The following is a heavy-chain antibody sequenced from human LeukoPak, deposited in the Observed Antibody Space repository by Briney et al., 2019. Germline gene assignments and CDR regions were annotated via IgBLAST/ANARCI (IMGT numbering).Heavy chain of an antibody. D-gene: IGHD2-2*01. CDR2: ISTSGGST. J-gene: IGHJ5*02. Sequence: AGGSLRLSCVASGFTFSIYAMNSVRQAPGKGLEWVSVISTSGGSTYYADSVKGRFTISRDNSKNTLYLQMNSLRAEDTAIYYCAKELYCSSTSCAQFDPWGQGTLVTVSS. V-gene: IGHV3-23*01. CDR1: GFTFSIYA. CDR3: AKELYCSSTSCAQFDP.